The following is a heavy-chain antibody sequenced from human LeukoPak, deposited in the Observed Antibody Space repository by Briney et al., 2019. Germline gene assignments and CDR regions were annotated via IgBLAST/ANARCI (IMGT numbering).Heavy chain of an antibody. CDR2: INPNSGGT. CDR1: GYTFTGYY. J-gene: IGHJ4*02. Sequence: ASVKVSCKASGYTFTGYYMHWVRQAPGQGLEWMGWINPNSGGTNYAQKFQGRVTMTRDTSISTAYMELSRLRSDDTAVYYCARAAYYDILTGYSENIFDYWGQGTLVTASS. V-gene: IGHV1-2*02. D-gene: IGHD3-9*01. CDR3: ARAAYYDILTGYSENIFDY.